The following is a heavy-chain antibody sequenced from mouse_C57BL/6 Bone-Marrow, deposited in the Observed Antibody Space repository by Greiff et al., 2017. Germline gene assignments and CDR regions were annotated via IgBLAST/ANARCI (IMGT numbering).Heavy chain of an antibody. CDR3: ARSLYYYGSSPFDV. Sequence: DVQLVESGGGLVQPGGSLSLSCAASGFTFTDYYMSWVRQPPGKALEWLGFIRNKANGYTTEYSASVKGRFTISRDNSQSILYLQMNALRAEDSATYYCARSLYYYGSSPFDVWGTGTTVTVSS. CDR1: GFTFTDYY. J-gene: IGHJ1*03. V-gene: IGHV7-3*01. CDR2: IRNKANGYTT. D-gene: IGHD1-1*01.